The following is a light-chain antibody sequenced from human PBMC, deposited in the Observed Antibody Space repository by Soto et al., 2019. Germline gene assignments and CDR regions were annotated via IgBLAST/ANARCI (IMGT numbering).Light chain of an antibody. CDR2: RAS. CDR1: QSISVW. CDR3: QQYSGYPWT. Sequence: DIQMTQSPSTLSASVGDRVTITCRASQSISVWLSWYQQKPGKAPKLLIYRASSLESGVPSRFSAIGSGTEVTLPISSLQAYHFATYYCQQYSGYPWTFAQGTKVAIK. J-gene: IGKJ1*01. V-gene: IGKV1-5*03.